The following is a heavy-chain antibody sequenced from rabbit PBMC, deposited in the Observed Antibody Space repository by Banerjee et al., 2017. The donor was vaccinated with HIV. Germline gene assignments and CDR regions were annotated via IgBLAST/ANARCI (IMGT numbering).Heavy chain of an antibody. CDR3: AKYSDGRGAAFDP. Sequence: QSLEESGGDLVKPGASLTLTCTASGFDFSDNYAMCWVRQAPGEGLEWIGCIVTDSSTTFYASWAKGRFTISKTSSTTVDLKMTGLTAADTATYFCAKYSDGRGAAFDPWGQGTLVPS. D-gene: IGHD4-1*01. CDR2: IVTDSSTT. CDR1: GFDFSDNYA. J-gene: IGHJ2*01. V-gene: IGHV1S40*01.